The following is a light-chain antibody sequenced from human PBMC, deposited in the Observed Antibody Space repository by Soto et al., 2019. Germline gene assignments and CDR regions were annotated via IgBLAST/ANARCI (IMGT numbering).Light chain of an antibody. CDR3: QQYNDGWT. J-gene: IGKJ1*01. CDR2: GAS. Sequence: ETVMTQSPATLSVSPVERATLSCMASQSVNSNLAWYQQKLGQAPRVLIYGASTRATGIPDRFSGSGSGTEFILTISSLQSEDFAVYYCQQYNDGWTFGQGTKVDIK. V-gene: IGKV3-15*01. CDR1: QSVNSN.